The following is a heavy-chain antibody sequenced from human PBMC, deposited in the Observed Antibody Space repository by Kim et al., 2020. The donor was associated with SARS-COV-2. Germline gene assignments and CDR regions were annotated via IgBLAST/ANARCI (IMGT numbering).Heavy chain of an antibody. CDR1: GYTFTSYG. CDR2: ISAYNGNT. D-gene: IGHD2-8*01. V-gene: IGHV1-18*01. Sequence: ASVKVSCKASGYTFTSYGISWVRQAPGQGLEWMGWISAYNGNTAYAQKLQGRVTMTTDTSTSTAYMELRSLRSDDTAVYYCARVGYCTNGVCHSFDYWGQGTLVTVSS. CDR3: ARVGYCTNGVCHSFDY. J-gene: IGHJ4*02.